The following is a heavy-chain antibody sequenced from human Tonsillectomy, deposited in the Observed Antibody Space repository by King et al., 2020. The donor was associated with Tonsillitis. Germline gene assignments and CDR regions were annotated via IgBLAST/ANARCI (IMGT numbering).Heavy chain of an antibody. Sequence: QLVQSGAEVKKPGATVKISCKVSGYTFTDYYIHWVQQAPGKGLEWMGLLDPEDGETIYADRFKGRVTISADTSTDTAYMELSSLRSEDTALYYCAKQLTGTSSDALHIWGQGTIITVSS. CDR2: LDPEDGET. CDR1: GYTFTDYY. CDR3: AKQLTGTSSDALHI. J-gene: IGHJ3*02. D-gene: IGHD3-9*01. V-gene: IGHV1-69-2*01.